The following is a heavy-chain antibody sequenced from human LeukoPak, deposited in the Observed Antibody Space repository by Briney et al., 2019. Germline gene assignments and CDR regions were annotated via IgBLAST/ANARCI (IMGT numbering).Heavy chain of an antibody. CDR2: IYPGDSDT. CDR3: ARQGGSYWSHFDH. Sequence: GESLKISCKGSGYGFTNYWIGWVRQMPGKGLEWMGIIYPGDSDTRYSPSFQGQATISADKSISTAYLQWTSLRASDTAMYYCARQGGSYWSHFDHWGQGTLVTVSS. CDR1: GYGFTNYW. V-gene: IGHV5-51*01. D-gene: IGHD1-26*01. J-gene: IGHJ4*02.